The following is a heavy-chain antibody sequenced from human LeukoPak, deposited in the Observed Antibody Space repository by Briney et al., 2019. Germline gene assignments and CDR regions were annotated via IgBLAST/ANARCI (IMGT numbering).Heavy chain of an antibody. J-gene: IGHJ4*02. CDR2: IKTKTESGTP. D-gene: IGHD2-8*02. CDR3: ATYRQVLLPFES. Sequence: AGGSLRLSCAASGFIFRNAWMGWVRQAPGEGLGWGGRIKTKTESGTPDYAAPVKGRFTISRDDSKNTLYLQMNSLRAEDTAVYYCATYRQVLLPFESWGQGTLVTVSS. V-gene: IGHV3-15*01. CDR1: GFIFRNAW.